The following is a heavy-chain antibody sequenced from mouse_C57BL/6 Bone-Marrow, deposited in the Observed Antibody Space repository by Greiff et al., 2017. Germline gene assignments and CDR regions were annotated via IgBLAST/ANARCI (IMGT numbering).Heavy chain of an antibody. V-gene: IGHV5-4*01. CDR1: GFTFTSYA. D-gene: IGHD2-2*01. CDR3: ARGDGYARAMDY. Sequence: EVQLVQSGGGLVKPGGSLKLSCAASGFTFTSYAMSWVRQTPGKSLEWVGTIGDGGSYTYYPDKLKGRFTIARDKAKNNLYMQMSHLKSEDTAMYYCARGDGYARAMDYGGQGTSVTVSS. J-gene: IGHJ4*01. CDR2: IGDGGSYT.